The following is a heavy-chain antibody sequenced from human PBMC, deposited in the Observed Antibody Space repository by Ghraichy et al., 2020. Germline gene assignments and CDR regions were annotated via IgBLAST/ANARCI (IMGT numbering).Heavy chain of an antibody. CDR3: AKGKTVTSYFDS. J-gene: IGHJ4*02. D-gene: IGHD4-17*01. CDR1: GFTFDDYA. CDR2: ISWNSGSI. V-gene: IGHV3-9*01. Sequence: LSLTCAASGFTFDDYAMHWVRQAPGKGLEWVSGISWNSGSIDYADSVKGRFTISRDNAKNSLDLQMNSLRAEDTAFYYCAKGKTVTSYFDSWGQGTLVTVSS.